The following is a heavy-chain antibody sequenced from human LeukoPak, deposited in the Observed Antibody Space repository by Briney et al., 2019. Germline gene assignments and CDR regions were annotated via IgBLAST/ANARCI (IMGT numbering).Heavy chain of an antibody. D-gene: IGHD4-17*01. CDR3: AKDRRGDYTSDY. CDR2: TPYHGVSR. CDR1: GFIFGSYG. Sequence: PGGSLRLSCAASGFIFGSYGMHWVRQAPGKGLEWVAFTPYHGVSRYYTESVKGRFTISRDNSKSTLYLQMNSLRIEDTAVYYCAKDRRGDYTSDYWGQGTLVIVSS. V-gene: IGHV3-30*02. J-gene: IGHJ4*02.